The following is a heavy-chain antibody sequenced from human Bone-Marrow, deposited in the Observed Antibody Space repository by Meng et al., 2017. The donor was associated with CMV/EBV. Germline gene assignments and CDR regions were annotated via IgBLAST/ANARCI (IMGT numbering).Heavy chain of an antibody. V-gene: IGHV1-69*10. J-gene: IGHJ5*02. Sequence: SVKVSCKASGYTFTSYYMHWVRQAPGQGLEWMGGIIPILGIANYAQKFQGRVTITADESTSTAYMELSSLRSDDTAVYYCARDYNFIGFDPWGQGTLVTVSS. D-gene: IGHD3-10*01. CDR2: IIPILGIA. CDR3: ARDYNFIGFDP. CDR1: GYTFTSYY.